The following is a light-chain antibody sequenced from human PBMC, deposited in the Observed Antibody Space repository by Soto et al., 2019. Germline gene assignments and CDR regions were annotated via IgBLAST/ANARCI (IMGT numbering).Light chain of an antibody. CDR2: DVS. V-gene: IGLV2-14*01. CDR1: SSEVGGYNY. CDR3: SSYTTSNTRQIV. J-gene: IGLJ1*01. Sequence: QSSLNQPASVSGSPGQSITNSCTGTSSEVGGYNYVSWYKQHPGKAPKFMIYDVSNRPSGVSNRFSGSKSGNTASLTISGLQAEDEADYYCSSYTTSNTRQIVFGTGTKVTVL.